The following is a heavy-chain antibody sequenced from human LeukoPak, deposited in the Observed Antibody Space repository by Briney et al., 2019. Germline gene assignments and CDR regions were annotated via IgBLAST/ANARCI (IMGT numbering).Heavy chain of an antibody. CDR1: GGSISSYY. CDR2: IYTSGST. D-gene: IGHD3-22*01. Sequence: PSETLSLTCTVSGGSISSYYWSWIRQPAGKGLEWIGRIYTSGSTNYNPSLKSRVTISVDKSKNQFSLKLSPVTAANTAVYYCARAIMTYYYDSSGYYYYYYYMDVWGKGTTVTVSS. CDR3: ARAIMTYYYDSSGYYYYYYYMDV. V-gene: IGHV4-4*07. J-gene: IGHJ6*03.